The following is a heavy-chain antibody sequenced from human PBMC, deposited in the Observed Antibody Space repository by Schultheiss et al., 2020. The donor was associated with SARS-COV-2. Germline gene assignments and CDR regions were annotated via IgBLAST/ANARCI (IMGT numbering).Heavy chain of an antibody. CDR1: GFSFSTYS. Sequence: GGSLRLSCTASGFSFSTYSLNWVRQAPGEGLEWVSSISGSGDYIYYADSVRGRFTLSRDNAKNSLFLQMHRLTAEDTAMYYCARETLDSSWYTRRWSIRYGMDVWGQGTTVTVSS. CDR2: ISGSGDYI. V-gene: IGHV3-21*01. CDR3: ARETLDSSWYTRRWSIRYGMDV. J-gene: IGHJ6*02. D-gene: IGHD6-13*01.